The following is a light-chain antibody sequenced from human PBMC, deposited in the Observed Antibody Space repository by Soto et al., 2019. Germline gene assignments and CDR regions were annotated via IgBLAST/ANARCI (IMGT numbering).Light chain of an antibody. J-gene: IGKJ5*01. CDR3: QQYNNWPLT. V-gene: IGKV1-5*01. CDR2: AAS. CDR1: QTISSW. Sequence: DIQMTQSPSTLSGSVGDRVTITCRASQTISSWLAWYQQKPGKAPKLLIYAASSLQSGVPSRFSGSGSGTEFTLTISSLQSEDFAVYYCQQYNNWPLTFGQGTRLEIK.